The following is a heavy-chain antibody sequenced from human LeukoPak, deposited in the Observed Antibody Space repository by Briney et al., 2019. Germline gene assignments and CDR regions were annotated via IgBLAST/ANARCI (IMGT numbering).Heavy chain of an antibody. V-gene: IGHV3-21*01. CDR1: GFTLSGHS. CDR3: ARGGIFNPHEL. D-gene: IGHD1-1*01. J-gene: IGHJ4*02. Sequence: GGSLRLSCEASGFTLSGHSMNWVRQAPGKGLEWVASIDTNSFYIYHADSVMGRFTISRDNAKNSLYLQMSSLRVEDTAVYYCARGGIFNPHELWGQGTRVTVSS. CDR2: IDTNSFYI.